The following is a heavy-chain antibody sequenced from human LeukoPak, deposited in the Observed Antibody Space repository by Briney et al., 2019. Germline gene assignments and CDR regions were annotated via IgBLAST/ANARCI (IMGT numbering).Heavy chain of an antibody. D-gene: IGHD6-19*01. Sequence: GGSLRLSCAASGFTFSSYGMHWVRQAPGMGLEWVAFIRFDGSNKYYADSVKGRFTISRDNSKNTLYLQMNSLRAEDTAVYYCAKDPRAYSSGWYWSDYWGQGTLVTVSS. J-gene: IGHJ4*02. CDR1: GFTFSSYG. CDR2: IRFDGSNK. CDR3: AKDPRAYSSGWYWSDY. V-gene: IGHV3-30*02.